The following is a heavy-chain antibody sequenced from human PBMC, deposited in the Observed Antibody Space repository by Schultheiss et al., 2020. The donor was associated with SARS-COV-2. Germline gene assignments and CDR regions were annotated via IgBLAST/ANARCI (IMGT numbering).Heavy chain of an antibody. CDR2: INPNSGGT. Sequence: ASVKVSCKASGYTFTSYGISWVRQAPGQGLEWMGWINPNSGGTNYAQKFQGRVTMTTDTSTSTAYMELRSLRSDDTAVYYCARWYYYDSSGWFDPWGQGTLVTVSS. J-gene: IGHJ5*02. V-gene: IGHV1-18*04. CDR1: GYTFTSYG. CDR3: ARWYYYDSSGWFDP. D-gene: IGHD3-22*01.